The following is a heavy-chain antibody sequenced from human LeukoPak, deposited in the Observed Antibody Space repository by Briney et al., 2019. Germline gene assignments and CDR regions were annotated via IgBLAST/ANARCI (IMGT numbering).Heavy chain of an antibody. J-gene: IGHJ6*03. CDR2: ISSSGSTI. CDR1: GFTFSDYY. V-gene: IGHV3-11*01. D-gene: IGHD6-13*01. Sequence: GGSLRLSCAASGFTFSDYYMSWIRQAPGKGLEWVSYISSSGSTIYYADSVKGRFTISRDNAKNSLYLQMNSLRAEDTAVYDGARDFSSSSWGPSCYMDVWGKGTTVTVSS. CDR3: ARDFSSSSWGPSCYMDV.